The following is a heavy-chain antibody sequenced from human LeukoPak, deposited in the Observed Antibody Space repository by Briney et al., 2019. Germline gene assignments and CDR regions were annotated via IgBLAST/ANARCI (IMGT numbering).Heavy chain of an antibody. D-gene: IGHD5-18*01. V-gene: IGHV4-31*03. J-gene: IGHJ5*02. CDR3: ARVVDTAMATNWFDP. CDR2: IYYSGST. CDR1: GGSISSGGYY. Sequence: SETLSLTCTVSGGSISSGGYYWSWIRQHPGKGLEWIGYIYYSGSTYYNPSLKSRVTISVDTSKNQFPLKLSSVTAADTAVYYCARVVDTAMATNWFDPWGQGTLVTVSS.